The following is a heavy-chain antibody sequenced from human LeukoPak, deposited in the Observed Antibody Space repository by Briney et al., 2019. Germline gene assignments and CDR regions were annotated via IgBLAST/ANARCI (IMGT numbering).Heavy chain of an antibody. V-gene: IGHV1-18*01. CDR3: ARDVAARTRTYYYYMDV. Sequence: GASVKVSCKASGYTFTSYGISWVRQAPGQGLEWMGWISAYNGNTNYAQKLQGRVTMTTDTSTSTAYMELRSLRSDDTAVYYCARDVAARTRTYYYYMDVWGKGTTVTISS. D-gene: IGHD2-15*01. CDR1: GYTFTSYG. J-gene: IGHJ6*03. CDR2: ISAYNGNT.